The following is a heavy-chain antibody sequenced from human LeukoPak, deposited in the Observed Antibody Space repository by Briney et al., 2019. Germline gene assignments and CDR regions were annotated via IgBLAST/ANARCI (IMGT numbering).Heavy chain of an antibody. D-gene: IGHD4-17*01. V-gene: IGHV1-58*01. CDR2: IVVGSGNT. J-gene: IGHJ4*02. CDR3: AADPGHYGDYDFDY. CDR1: GFTXTSSA. Sequence: SVKVSCKASGFTXTSSAVQWVRQARGQRLEWIGWIVVGSGNTNYAQKFQERVTITSDMSTSTAYMELSSLRSEDTAVYYCAADPGHYGDYDFDYWGQGTLVTVSS.